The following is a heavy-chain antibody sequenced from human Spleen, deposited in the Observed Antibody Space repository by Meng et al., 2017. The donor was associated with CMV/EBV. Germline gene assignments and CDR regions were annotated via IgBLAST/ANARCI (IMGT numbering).Heavy chain of an antibody. V-gene: IGHV3-33*06. Sequence: GSLRLSCAASGFTFSSYGMHWVRQAPGKGLEWVAVIWYDGSNKYYADSVKGRFTVSRDNSKNTLYLQMNTLRAEDTAVYYCAKDRGRIRAAFDAFDIWGQGTMVTVSS. J-gene: IGHJ3*02. CDR1: GFTFSSYG. D-gene: IGHD2-15*01. CDR3: AKDRGRIRAAFDAFDI. CDR2: IWYDGSNK.